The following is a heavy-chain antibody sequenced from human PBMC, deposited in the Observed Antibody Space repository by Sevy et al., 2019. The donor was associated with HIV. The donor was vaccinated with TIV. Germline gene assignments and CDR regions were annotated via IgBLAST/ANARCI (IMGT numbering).Heavy chain of an antibody. V-gene: IGHV3-53*01. J-gene: IGHJ6*03. D-gene: IGHD1-1*01. CDR1: GFTVSSNY. CDR3: ARDLEGGTANYYYYYMDV. CDR2: IYSGGST. Sequence: GSLRLSCAASGFTVSSNYMSWVRQAPGKGLEWVSVIYSGGSTYYADSVKGRFTISRDNSKNTLYLQMNSLRAEDTAVYYCARDLEGGTANYYYYYMDVWGNGTTVTVSS.